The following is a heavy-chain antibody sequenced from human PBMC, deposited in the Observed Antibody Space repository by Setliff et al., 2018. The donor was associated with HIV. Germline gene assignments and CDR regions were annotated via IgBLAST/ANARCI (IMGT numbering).Heavy chain of an antibody. Sequence: GESLKISCKGSGYSFTSYCIAWVRQMPGKGLEWMGIIYPGNSDTTYSPSFQGQVTISADKSISTAYLQWSSLKASGTAMYYCAKHLSPGSGWYSKARGMDVWGQGTTVTVSS. CDR3: AKHLSPGSGWYSKARGMDV. CDR1: GYSFTSYC. J-gene: IGHJ6*02. V-gene: IGHV5-51*01. D-gene: IGHD6-19*01. CDR2: IYPGNSDT.